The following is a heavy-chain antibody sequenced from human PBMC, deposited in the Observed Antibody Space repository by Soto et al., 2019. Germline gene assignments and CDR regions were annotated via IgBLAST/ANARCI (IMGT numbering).Heavy chain of an antibody. J-gene: IGHJ4*02. V-gene: IGHV3-30*03. CDR2: ISYDGSNK. Sequence: LRLSCAASGFTFSSYGMHWVRQAPGKGLEWVAVISYDGSNKYYADSVKGRFTISRDNSKNTLYLQMNSLRAEDTAVYYCAYGRGYSYGYFGDWGQRTLVTVSS. CDR1: GFTFSSYG. D-gene: IGHD5-18*01. CDR3: AYGRGYSYGYFGD.